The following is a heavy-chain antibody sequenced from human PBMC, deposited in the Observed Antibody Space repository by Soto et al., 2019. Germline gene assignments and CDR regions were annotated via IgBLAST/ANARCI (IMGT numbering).Heavy chain of an antibody. Sequence: QVQLVQSGAEVKKPGASVKVSCKASGYTFTSYAISWVRQAPGQGLEWMGWINAYNGNTNYAQKLQGRVTMTTDTPTSTAYRELGSLESDAPAVYYWRGDPPPVAYWGKGPW. CDR3: RGDPPPVAY. V-gene: IGHV1-18*01. CDR2: INAYNGNT. J-gene: IGHJ4*03. CDR1: GYTFTSYA.